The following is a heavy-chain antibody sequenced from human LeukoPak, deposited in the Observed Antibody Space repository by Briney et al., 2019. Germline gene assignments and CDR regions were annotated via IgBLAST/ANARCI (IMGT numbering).Heavy chain of an antibody. CDR1: GYTFTTYG. Sequence: GASVKVSCKASGYTFTTYGITWVRQAPGQGLEGLGWISTYNGNTNYAQKFQGGVTLTTDTSASIAYLELRSLRSDDTALYYCARDHLDIVPTIYSYWGQGTLVTVSS. CDR2: ISTYNGNT. V-gene: IGHV1-18*01. CDR3: ARDHLDIVPTIYSY. D-gene: IGHD5-12*01. J-gene: IGHJ4*02.